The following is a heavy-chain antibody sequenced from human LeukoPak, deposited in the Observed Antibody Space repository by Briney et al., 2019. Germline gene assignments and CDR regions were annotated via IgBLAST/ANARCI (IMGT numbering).Heavy chain of an antibody. D-gene: IGHD4-17*01. Sequence: GGSLRLSCAASGFTFSSYGMHWVRQAPGKGLEWVAFIRYDGSNKYYADSVKGRFTISRDNSKNTLYLQMNSLRAEDTAVYYCARLFGDYHYYYYYMDVWGKGTTVTISS. CDR3: ARLFGDYHYYYYYMDV. V-gene: IGHV3-30*02. J-gene: IGHJ6*03. CDR1: GFTFSSYG. CDR2: IRYDGSNK.